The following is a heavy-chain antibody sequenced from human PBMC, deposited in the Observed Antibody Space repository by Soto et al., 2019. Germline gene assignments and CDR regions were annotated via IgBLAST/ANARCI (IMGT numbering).Heavy chain of an antibody. CDR3: AKGGGKSALDY. CDR2: IYYSGST. J-gene: IGHJ4*02. V-gene: IGHV4-59*01. Sequence: SETLSLTCTVSGVPISSYYWSWIRQPPGKGLEWIGYIYYSGSTNYNPSLKSRVTISVDTSKNQFSLKLSSVTAADTAVYYCAKGGGKSALDYWGQGTLVT. CDR1: GVPISSYY. D-gene: IGHD3-16*01.